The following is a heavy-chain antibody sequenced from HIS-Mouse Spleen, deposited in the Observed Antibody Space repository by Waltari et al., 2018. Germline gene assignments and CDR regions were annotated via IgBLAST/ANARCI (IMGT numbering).Heavy chain of an antibody. Sequence: QVQLVESGGGLVQPGMSLRLSCAASGFTFSSYGMHWVRQAPGKGLEWVAVISYDGSNKYYADSVKGRFTISRDNSKNTLYLQMNSLRAEDTAVYYCAKDKHHAFDYWGQGTLVTVSS. J-gene: IGHJ4*02. CDR2: ISYDGSNK. V-gene: IGHV3-30*18. CDR3: AKDKHHAFDY. CDR1: GFTFSSYG.